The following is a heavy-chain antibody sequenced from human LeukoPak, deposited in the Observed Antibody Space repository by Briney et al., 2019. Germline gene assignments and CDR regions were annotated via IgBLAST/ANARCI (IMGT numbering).Heavy chain of an antibody. J-gene: IGHJ5*02. D-gene: IGHD6-13*01. CDR1: GYTFTGYY. CDR3: ARGQQLVTGIWFDR. CDR2: IILIGGGT. Sequence: ASLRVSSVASGYTFTGYYMQWVPQAPGQGLEWVSYIILIGGGTNYAQNLQGTVTMTRDTSISTAYMEMSRLRSDDTAVYYCARGQQLVTGIWFDRGSRGTLVSVSS. V-gene: IGHV1-2*02.